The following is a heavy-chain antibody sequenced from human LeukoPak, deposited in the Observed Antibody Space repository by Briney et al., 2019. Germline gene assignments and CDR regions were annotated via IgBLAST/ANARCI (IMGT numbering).Heavy chain of an antibody. CDR2: ISSSGSTI. Sequence: GGSLRLSCAVSGFTFSSYEMNWVRQAPGKGLEWVSYISSSGSTIYYADSVKGRFTISRDNAKNSLYLQMNSLRAEDTAVYYCARGFEGAHFDYWGQGTLVTVSS. CDR3: ARGFEGAHFDY. V-gene: IGHV3-48*03. D-gene: IGHD3-16*01. J-gene: IGHJ4*02. CDR1: GFTFSSYE.